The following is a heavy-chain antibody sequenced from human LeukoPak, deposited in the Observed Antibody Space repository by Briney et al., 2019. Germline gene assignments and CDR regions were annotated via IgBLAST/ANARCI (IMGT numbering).Heavy chain of an antibody. CDR3: ARAWGSGSYYKALYYYYYMDV. J-gene: IGHJ6*03. CDR1: GYTFTGYY. V-gene: IGHV1-2*06. D-gene: IGHD3-10*01. Sequence: ASVKVSCKASGYTFTGYYMHWVRQAPGQGLEWMGRINPNSGGTNYAQKFQGGVTMTRDTSISTAYMELSRLRSDDAAEYYCARAWGSGSYYKALYYYYYMDVWGKGTTVTVSS. CDR2: INPNSGGT.